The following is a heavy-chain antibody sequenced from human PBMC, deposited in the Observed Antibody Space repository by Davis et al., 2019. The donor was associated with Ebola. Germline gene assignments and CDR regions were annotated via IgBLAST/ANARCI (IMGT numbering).Heavy chain of an antibody. Sequence: PGGSLRLSCAASGFTFSKSNMHWVRQPPGKGLEWVAFIPYDGSNKYYADSVKGRFTISRDNSKNTLYLQMNSLRAEDTALYYCAKDYGSGRYSFDYWGQGTLVTVSS. V-gene: IGHV3-30*02. CDR3: AKDYGSGRYSFDY. J-gene: IGHJ4*02. CDR1: GFTFSKSN. CDR2: IPYDGSNK. D-gene: IGHD3-10*01.